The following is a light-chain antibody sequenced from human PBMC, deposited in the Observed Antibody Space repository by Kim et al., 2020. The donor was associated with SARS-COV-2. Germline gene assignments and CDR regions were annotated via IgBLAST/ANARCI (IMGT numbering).Light chain of an antibody. CDR3: QSRDSDGNVL. CDR1: SLRTYS. V-gene: IGLV3-19*01. Sequence: SSELTQDPAVSVAFGQTVSITCQGDSLRTYSASWYQQNPRQAPVLVVYGSDKRPSGIPDRFSGSSSGITASLTITGAQAEDEGDFYCQSRDSDGNVLFGGGTQLTVL. CDR2: GSD. J-gene: IGLJ2*01.